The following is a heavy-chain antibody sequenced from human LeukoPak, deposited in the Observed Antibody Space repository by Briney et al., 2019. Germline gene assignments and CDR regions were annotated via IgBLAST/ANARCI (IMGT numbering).Heavy chain of an antibody. D-gene: IGHD3-22*01. J-gene: IGHJ1*01. Sequence: GGSLRLSCAASGFTFGSYSMNWVRQAPGKGLEWVSSISSSSYIYYADSVKGRFTISRDNAKNSLYLQMNSLRGEDMAVYYCARGGYYYDSSGYYGLAGEAEYFQHWGQGTLVTVSS. CDR3: ARGGYYYDSSGYYGLAGEAEYFQH. CDR1: GFTFGSYS. V-gene: IGHV3-21*01. CDR2: ISSSSYI.